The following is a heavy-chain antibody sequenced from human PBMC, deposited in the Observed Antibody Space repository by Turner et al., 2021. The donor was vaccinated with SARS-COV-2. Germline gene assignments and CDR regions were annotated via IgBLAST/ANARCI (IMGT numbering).Heavy chain of an antibody. CDR1: GFTFSRYG. CDR3: AKFMYYYESSGYSTIDY. V-gene: IGHV3-30*18. D-gene: IGHD3-22*01. J-gene: IGHJ4*02. Sequence: QVQLVESGGGVVQPGRSLRLSCVASGFTFSRYGMHWVRQAPGKGLEWVAVISYDGSNKYYADSVKGRFTISRDNSKSTLYLQMNSLRAEDTAVYYCAKFMYYYESSGYSTIDYWGQGTLVTVSS. CDR2: ISYDGSNK.